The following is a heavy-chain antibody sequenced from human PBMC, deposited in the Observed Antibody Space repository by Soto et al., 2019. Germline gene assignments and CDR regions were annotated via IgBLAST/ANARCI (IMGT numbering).Heavy chain of an antibody. D-gene: IGHD2-15*01. CDR1: GGSFSGYY. V-gene: IGHV4-34*01. CDR2: INHSGST. Sequence: SETLSLTCAVYGGSFSGYYWSWIRQPPGKGLEWIGEINHSGSTNYNPSLKSRVTISVDTSKNQFSLKLSSVTAADTAVYYCARGVKYCSGGSCWDAFDIWGQGTMVTVSS. J-gene: IGHJ3*02. CDR3: ARGVKYCSGGSCWDAFDI.